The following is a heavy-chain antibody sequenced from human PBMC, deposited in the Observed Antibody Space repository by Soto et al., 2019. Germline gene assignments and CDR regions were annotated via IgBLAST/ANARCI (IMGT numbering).Heavy chain of an antibody. Sequence: SQTLSLTCAISGDSVPSNSAAWNWIRRSPSGGLEWLGRTYYRSRWYNDYAVSVRSRITINPDTSKNQFSLHPNSVTPEDTAVYYCAREPFTQQWLVLSWFDPWGQGTLVTVSS. CDR2: TYYRSRWYN. D-gene: IGHD6-19*01. V-gene: IGHV6-1*01. CDR1: GDSVPSNSAA. J-gene: IGHJ5*02. CDR3: AREPFTQQWLVLSWFDP.